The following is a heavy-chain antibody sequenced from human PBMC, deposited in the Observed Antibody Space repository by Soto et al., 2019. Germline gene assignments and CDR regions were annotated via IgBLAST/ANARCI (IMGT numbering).Heavy chain of an antibody. CDR1: GYTFTDYW. J-gene: IGHJ6*02. V-gene: IGHV5-51*01. CDR3: ARHTTTFRSYSYVMDA. CDR2: IYPGDSDT. Sequence: GESLKISCKGSGYTFTDYWIGWVRQLPGKGLEWMGIIYPGDSDTRCSPSFQGQVTVTADRSTSTAYLQWNTLKASDTALFSGARHTTTFRSYSYVMDAWGQGTRLTV. D-gene: IGHD1-1*01.